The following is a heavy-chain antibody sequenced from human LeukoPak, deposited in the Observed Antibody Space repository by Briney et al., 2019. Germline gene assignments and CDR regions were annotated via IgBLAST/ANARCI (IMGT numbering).Heavy chain of an antibody. CDR3: ARAFLTGYYPYYFDY. V-gene: IGHV4-31*03. D-gene: IGHD3-9*01. CDR1: GGSISSGGYY. J-gene: IGHJ4*02. CDR2: IYYSGST. Sequence: PSETLSLTCTVSGGSISSGGYYWSWIRQHPGKGLEWIGYIYYSGSTYYNPSLKSRVTISVDTSKSRFSLELSSVTAADTAVYYCARAFLTGYYPYYFDYWGQGTLVTVSS.